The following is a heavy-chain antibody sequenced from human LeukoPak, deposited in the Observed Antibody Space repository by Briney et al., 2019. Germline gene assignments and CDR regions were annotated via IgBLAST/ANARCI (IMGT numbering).Heavy chain of an antibody. CDR1: GFTFSSYA. CDR3: AKDLPTYYYGSGTTGAFDI. Sequence: GGSLRLSCAASGFTFSSYAMSWVRQAPGKGLEWVSAISGSGDTTYYADFVKGRFTISRDNSKNTLYLQMNSLRAEDTAAYHCAKDLPTYYYGSGTTGAFDIWGQGTMVTVSS. D-gene: IGHD3-10*01. CDR2: ISGSGDTT. J-gene: IGHJ3*02. V-gene: IGHV3-23*01.